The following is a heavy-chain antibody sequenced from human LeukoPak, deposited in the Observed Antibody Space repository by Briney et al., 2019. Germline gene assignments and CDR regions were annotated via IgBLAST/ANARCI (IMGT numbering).Heavy chain of an antibody. CDR1: GGSISSSNW. V-gene: IGHV4-4*02. Sequence: PSETLSLTCAVSGGSISSSNWWSWVRQPPGKGLEWIGEIHHSGSTNYNPSLKSRVTISGDKSKNQFSLKLSSVTAADTAVYYCARGPGWFDPWGQGTLVTVSS. CDR3: ARGPGWFDP. J-gene: IGHJ5*02. CDR2: IHHSGST.